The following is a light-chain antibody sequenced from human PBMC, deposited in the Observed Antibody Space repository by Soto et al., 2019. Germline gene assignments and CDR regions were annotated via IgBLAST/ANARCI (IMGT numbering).Light chain of an antibody. CDR2: DAF. V-gene: IGKV3-11*01. Sequence: EIVLTQSPATLSLSPGERATLSFRASQSVTKYLSWYQQKPCQAPILLIYDAFNSATGIPARFSGSGSGTDFTLTISSLEPEDFADYYCQQRTICPLSFGGGTKVEIK. J-gene: IGKJ4*01. CDR3: QQRTICPLS. CDR1: QSVTKY.